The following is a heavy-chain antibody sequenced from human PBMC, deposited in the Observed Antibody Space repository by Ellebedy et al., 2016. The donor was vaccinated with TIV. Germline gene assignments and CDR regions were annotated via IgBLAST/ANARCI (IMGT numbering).Heavy chain of an antibody. CDR1: GFAFSSHA. Sequence: GGSLRLSCAASGFAFSSHAMSWLRQAPGKGLVWLSAISGSGDYTYYADAVKGRFTIPRDNSKNTLYLQMNSLRAEDTALYYCAKVGVMTTVTSRFDYWGQGTLVAVFS. V-gene: IGHV3-23*01. CDR2: ISGSGDYT. D-gene: IGHD4-17*01. J-gene: IGHJ4*02. CDR3: AKVGVMTTVTSRFDY.